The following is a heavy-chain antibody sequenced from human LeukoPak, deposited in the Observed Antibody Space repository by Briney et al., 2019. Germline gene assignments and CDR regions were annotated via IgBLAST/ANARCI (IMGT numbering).Heavy chain of an antibody. Sequence: PGGSLRLSCAASGFSIRSNYMSWVRQAPGKGLEWVSIVYASGNTYYSDSVKGRFTISRDNSKNTLYLQMNSLRAEDTAVYYCAREDLVLHYFDYWGRGTLVTVSS. CDR1: GFSIRSNY. V-gene: IGHV3-53*01. J-gene: IGHJ4*02. D-gene: IGHD6-6*01. CDR2: VYASGNT. CDR3: AREDLVLHYFDY.